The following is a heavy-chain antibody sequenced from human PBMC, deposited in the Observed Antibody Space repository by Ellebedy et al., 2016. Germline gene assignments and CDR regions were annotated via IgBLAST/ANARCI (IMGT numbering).Heavy chain of an antibody. V-gene: IGHV3-48*02. J-gene: IGHJ4*02. D-gene: IGHD1-26*01. CDR1: GFTFSSYS. Sequence: GESLKISCAASGFTFSSYSMNWVRQAPGKGLEWVSYISSSSSTIYYADSVKGRFTISRDNAKNSLYLQMNSLRDEDTAVYYCARAQYRYSGSYPGYFDYWGQGTLVTVSS. CDR2: ISSSSSTI. CDR3: ARAQYRYSGSYPGYFDY.